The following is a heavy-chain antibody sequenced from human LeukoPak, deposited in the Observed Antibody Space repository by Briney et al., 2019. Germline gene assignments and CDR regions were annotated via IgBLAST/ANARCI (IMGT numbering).Heavy chain of an antibody. CDR2: ISSSSSYI. CDR1: GFTFSGYE. V-gene: IGHV3-21*01. CDR3: ARAVVDDSNAFDI. Sequence: GGSLRLSCAASGFTFSGYEMNWVRQAPGKGLEWVSSISSSSSYIYYADSVKGRFTISRDNAKNSLYLQMNSLRAEDTAVYYCARAVVDDSNAFDIWGQGTMVTVSS. J-gene: IGHJ3*02. D-gene: IGHD3-22*01.